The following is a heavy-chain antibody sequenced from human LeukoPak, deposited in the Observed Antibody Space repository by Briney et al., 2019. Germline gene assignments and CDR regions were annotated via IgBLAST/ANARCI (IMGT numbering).Heavy chain of an antibody. J-gene: IGHJ4*02. Sequence: PSETLSLTCTVSGGSINSSSHYWGWIRQPPGKGLEWIGSLHYSGSTYYNPSLKIRVTISVDTSKNQFSLKLSSVTAADTAVYYCARTYCSSSTCLQYYFDYWGQGTLVTVSS. CDR1: GGSINSSSHY. V-gene: IGHV4-39*01. D-gene: IGHD2-2*01. CDR3: ARTYCSSSTCLQYYFDY. CDR2: LHYSGST.